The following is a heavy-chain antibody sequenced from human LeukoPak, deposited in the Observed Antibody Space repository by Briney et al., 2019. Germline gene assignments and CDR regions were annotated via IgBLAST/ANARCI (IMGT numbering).Heavy chain of an antibody. CDR2: IYYSGST. D-gene: IGHD6-13*01. CDR3: ARVAVTSSAAANFEY. J-gene: IGHJ4*02. V-gene: IGHV4-31*03. CDR1: GGSIGSGGYY. Sequence: SETLSLTCTVSGGSIGSGGYYWRWIRQHPGKGLEWIGYIYYSGSTYYNPSLKSRVTISIDTSNNQFSLKLTSVTAADTAVYYCARVAVTSSAAANFEYWGQGTLVTVSS.